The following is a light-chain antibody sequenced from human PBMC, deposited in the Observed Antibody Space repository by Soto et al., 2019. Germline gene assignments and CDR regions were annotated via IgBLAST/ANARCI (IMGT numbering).Light chain of an antibody. CDR1: QSVSNN. Sequence: EIVMTQSPATLSVSPGARATLSCRASQSVSNNLAWFQQKPGQAPRLLIYGASTRATGFPARFSGSGSGTDFTLTISSLQSEDFAVYFCQQYDNWPQTFGQGTKVDIK. V-gene: IGKV3-15*01. CDR2: GAS. CDR3: QQYDNWPQT. J-gene: IGKJ1*01.